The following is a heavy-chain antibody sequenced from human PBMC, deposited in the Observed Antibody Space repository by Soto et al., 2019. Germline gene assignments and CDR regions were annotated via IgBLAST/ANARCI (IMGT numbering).Heavy chain of an antibody. D-gene: IGHD4-17*01. CDR1: GGSISSGGYY. J-gene: IGHJ6*02. Sequence: QVQLQESGPGLVKPSQTLSLTCTVSGGSISSGGYYWSWIRQHPGKGREWIGYIYYSGSTYYNPSLKSRVTISVDTSKNQFSLKLSSVTAADTAVYYCARDPYGDYLQPTYGMDVWGQGTTVTVSS. V-gene: IGHV4-31*03. CDR3: ARDPYGDYLQPTYGMDV. CDR2: IYYSGST.